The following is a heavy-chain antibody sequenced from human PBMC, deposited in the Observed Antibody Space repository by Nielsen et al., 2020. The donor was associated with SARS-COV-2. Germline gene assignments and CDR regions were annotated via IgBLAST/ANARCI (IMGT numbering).Heavy chain of an antibody. J-gene: IGHJ4*02. CDR2: IYPGDSDT. Sequence: RVSCKGSGYSFTSYWIGWVRQMPGKGLEWMGIIYPGDSDTRYSPSFQGQVTISADKSISTAYLQWSSLKASDTAMYYCARPRDGYNRPYFDYWGQGTLVTVSS. CDR3: ARPRDGYNRPYFDY. CDR1: GYSFTSYW. D-gene: IGHD5-24*01. V-gene: IGHV5-51*01.